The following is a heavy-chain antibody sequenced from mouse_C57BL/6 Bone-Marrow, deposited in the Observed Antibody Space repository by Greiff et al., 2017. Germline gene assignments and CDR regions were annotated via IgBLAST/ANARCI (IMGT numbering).Heavy chain of an antibody. CDR3: ACYYNGSIPCAMDY. J-gene: IGHJ4*01. CDR2: IDPEDGET. Sequence: EVQLQQSGAELVKPGASVKLSCTASGFNIKDYYMHWVKQRPEQGLEWIGRIDPEDGETKYAPKFQGTATLTADTSSNTAYLQLSSLTSEYSAVYYCACYYNGSIPCAMDYWGQGTSVTVSS. V-gene: IGHV14-2*01. CDR1: GFNIKDYY. D-gene: IGHD1-1*01.